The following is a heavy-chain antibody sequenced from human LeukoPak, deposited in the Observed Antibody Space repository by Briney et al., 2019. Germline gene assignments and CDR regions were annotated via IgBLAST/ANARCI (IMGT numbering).Heavy chain of an antibody. CDR1: GFTLSSYG. CDR2: IWYDGSNK. Sequence: GGSLRHSRAPSGFTLSSYGIHCVRQALAKGLEGVAGIWYDGSNKYYAHSVKGRFTISRDNSKNTLYLQMNSLRAEDTAVYYCARDSLERLWFGTYGMDVWGKGTTVTVSS. CDR3: ARDSLERLWFGTYGMDV. J-gene: IGHJ6*04. V-gene: IGHV3-33*01. D-gene: IGHD3-10*01.